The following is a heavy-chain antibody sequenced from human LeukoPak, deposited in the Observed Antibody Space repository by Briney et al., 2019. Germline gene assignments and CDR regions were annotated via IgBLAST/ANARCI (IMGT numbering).Heavy chain of an antibody. CDR2: IWFDGSNQ. Sequence: GGSLRLSCAASGFTFSSYGMHWVRQAPGKGLEWVAIIWFDGSNQYYADSVKGRFTISRDNPKDTLYLQMNSLRVEDTAVYYCARGEYSSSWHSEYFQHWGQGTPVTVSS. CDR1: GFTFSSYG. CDR3: ARGEYSSSWHSEYFQH. V-gene: IGHV3-33*01. J-gene: IGHJ1*01. D-gene: IGHD6-13*01.